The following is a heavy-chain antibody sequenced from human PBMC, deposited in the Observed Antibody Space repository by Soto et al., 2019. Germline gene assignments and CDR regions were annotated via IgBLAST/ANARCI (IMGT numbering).Heavy chain of an antibody. CDR2: INHSGST. J-gene: IGHJ6*03. CDR3: ARSGNSRGYCSGGSCSYYMDV. CDR1: GGSFSGYY. Sequence: QVQLQQWGAGLSKPSETLSLTCAVYGGSFSGYYWSWIRQPPGKGLEWIGEINHSGSTNYNPSLKSRVTISVDTSKNQFSRKLGSVTAADTAVYYCARSGNSRGYCSGGSCSYYMDVWGKGTTVTVSS. D-gene: IGHD2-15*01. V-gene: IGHV4-34*01.